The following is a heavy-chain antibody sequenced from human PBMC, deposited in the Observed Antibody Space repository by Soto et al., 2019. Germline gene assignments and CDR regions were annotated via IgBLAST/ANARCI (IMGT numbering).Heavy chain of an antibody. CDR3: VARYCSSTTCYKVDY. CDR2: ISSTGGST. V-gene: IGHV3-64D*06. J-gene: IGHJ4*02. CDR1: GFTFTNYA. Sequence: GGSLRLSCSASGFTFTNYAIHWIRQAPGKGLEYVSAISSTGGSTYYADSVKGRFTISRDNSKNTVYLQMSSLRSEDSAVYYCVARYCSSTTCYKVDYWGQGTLVTVSS. D-gene: IGHD2-2*02.